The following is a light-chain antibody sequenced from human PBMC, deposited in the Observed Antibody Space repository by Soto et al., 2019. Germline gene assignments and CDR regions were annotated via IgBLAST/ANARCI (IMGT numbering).Light chain of an antibody. CDR1: SGDVGGYNY. Sequence: QSVLTQPRSVSGSPGQSVTISCTGTSGDVGGYNYVSWYQQHPGKAPKLMICDVSKRPSGVPDRFSGSKSGNTASLTISGLQAEDEADYYCCSYAGSYTWVFGGGTKVTVL. J-gene: IGLJ3*02. CDR2: DVS. CDR3: CSYAGSYTWV. V-gene: IGLV2-11*01.